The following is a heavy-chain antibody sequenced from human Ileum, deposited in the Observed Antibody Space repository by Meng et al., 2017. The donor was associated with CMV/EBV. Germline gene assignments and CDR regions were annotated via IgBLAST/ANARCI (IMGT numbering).Heavy chain of an antibody. Sequence: SVKVSCKASGGTFSSYDISWVRQAPGQGLEWLGGIIPIFGTENYAQKFQGRVTITTDESTSTAYRALRRLSSEDTAVSYCASGDSLVGATPYYFDYWGQGTLVTVSS. V-gene: IGHV1-69*05. CDR1: GGTFSSYD. CDR3: ASGDSLVGATPYYFDY. J-gene: IGHJ4*02. CDR2: IIPIFGTE. D-gene: IGHD1-26*01.